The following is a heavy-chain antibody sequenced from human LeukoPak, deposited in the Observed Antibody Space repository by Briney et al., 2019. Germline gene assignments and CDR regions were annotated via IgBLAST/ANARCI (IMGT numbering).Heavy chain of an antibody. V-gene: IGHV3-23*01. CDR2: ISGSGGST. Sequence: GGSLRLSCAASGFTFSGYAMSWVRQAPGKGLEWVSAISGSGGSTYYADSVKGRFTISRDNSKNTLYLQMNSLRAEDTAVYYCAKDPVPGYRVFVDYWGQGTLVTVSS. D-gene: IGHD6-13*01. J-gene: IGHJ4*02. CDR1: GFTFSGYA. CDR3: AKDPVPGYRVFVDY.